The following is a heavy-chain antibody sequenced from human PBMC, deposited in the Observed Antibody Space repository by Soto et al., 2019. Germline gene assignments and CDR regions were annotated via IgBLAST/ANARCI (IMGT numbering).Heavy chain of an antibody. D-gene: IGHD2-2*02. Sequence: SETLSLTCTVSGGSISSGGYYWSWIRQHPGKGLEWIGYIYYSGSTYYNPSLKSRVTISVDTSKNQFSLKLSSVTAADTAVYYCARDPILGYCSSTSCYTRDVNYYYGMDVWGQGTTVTVSS. CDR3: ARDPILGYCSSTSCYTRDVNYYYGMDV. V-gene: IGHV4-31*03. CDR1: GGSISSGGYY. CDR2: IYYSGST. J-gene: IGHJ6*02.